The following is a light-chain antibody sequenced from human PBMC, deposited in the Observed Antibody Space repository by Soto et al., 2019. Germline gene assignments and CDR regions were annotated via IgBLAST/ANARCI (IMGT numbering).Light chain of an antibody. CDR2: GAS. Sequence: IGWTKSPATLSVSPGERATLSCRASQSVSSNLAWYQQKPGQAPRLLIYGASTRATGIPARFSGSGSGTEFTLTISSLQSEDFAVYYCQQYNNWPQPFGQRAKVDI. J-gene: IGKJ1*01. CDR3: QQYNNWPQP. V-gene: IGKV3-15*01. CDR1: QSVSSN.